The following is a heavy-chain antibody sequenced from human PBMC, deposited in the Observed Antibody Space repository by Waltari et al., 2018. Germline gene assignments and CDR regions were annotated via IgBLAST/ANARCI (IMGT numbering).Heavy chain of an antibody. CDR1: GDSVSDYF. CDR3: ARLDLVGSRYYFDY. CDR2: MYSSGTT. J-gene: IGHJ4*02. V-gene: IGHV4-59*08. Sequence: QVQLQESGPGLVKPSETLSLTCTVSGDSVSDYFWSWIRHSPGKGLEWIAYMYSSGTTNYNPSLRSRVTISLDTSKNQVSLKLSWMTAADTAVYYCARLDLVGSRYYFDYWSQGTLVTVSS. D-gene: IGHD1-26*01.